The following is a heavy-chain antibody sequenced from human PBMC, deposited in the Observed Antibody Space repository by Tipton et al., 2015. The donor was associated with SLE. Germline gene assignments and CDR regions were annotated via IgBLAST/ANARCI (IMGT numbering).Heavy chain of an antibody. J-gene: IGHJ3*02. D-gene: IGHD3-10*01. V-gene: IGHV4-38-2*02. CDR1: GYSISSGFY. Sequence: TLSLTCTVSGYSISSGFYWGWIRQPPGKGLEWIGNIYHSGSTNYNPSLKSRVTISVDTSKNQFSLKLSSVTAADTAVYYCARGFIKMVRGVMAFDIWGQGTMVTVSS. CDR2: IYHSGST. CDR3: ARGFIKMVRGVMAFDI.